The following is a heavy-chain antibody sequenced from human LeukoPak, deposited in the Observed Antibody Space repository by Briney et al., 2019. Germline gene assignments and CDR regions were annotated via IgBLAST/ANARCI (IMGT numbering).Heavy chain of an antibody. V-gene: IGHV1-69*13. CDR3: ARAPVGANVDY. CDR2: IIPIFGTA. D-gene: IGHD1-26*01. Sequence: GASVKVSCKASGGTFSRYAISWVRQAPGQGLEWMGGIIPIFGTANHAQKFQGRVTITADESTSTAYMELSSLRSEDTAVYYCARAPVGANVDYWGQGTLVTVSS. CDR1: GGTFSRYA. J-gene: IGHJ4*02.